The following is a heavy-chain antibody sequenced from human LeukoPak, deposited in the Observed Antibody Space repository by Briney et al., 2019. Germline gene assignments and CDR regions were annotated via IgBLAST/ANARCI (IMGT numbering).Heavy chain of an antibody. J-gene: IGHJ4*02. Sequence: GGSLRLSCAASGFTFDTHAMTWVRQAPGKGLEYVSLISGSGDITYYAHSLKDRFTISRDNSKTTRYLQMHSLRAEDTAMYYCAARPGDLAVPFDYWGQGTLVIVSS. CDR1: GFTFDTHA. CDR2: ISGSGDIT. V-gene: IGHV3-23*01. CDR3: AARPGDLAVPFDY. D-gene: IGHD3-10*01.